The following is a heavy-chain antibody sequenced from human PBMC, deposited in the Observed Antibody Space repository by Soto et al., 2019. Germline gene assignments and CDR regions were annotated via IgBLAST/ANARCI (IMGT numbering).Heavy chain of an antibody. CDR3: AAVQGGGATFHF. Sequence: SVKVSCKASGFTFINSAIQWVRQARGQRLEWMGWIVVGSGHINYAQKFQERLSITRDMSTSTAYMELSSLTLEDTAVYYCAAVQGGGATFHFWXPGXLVXVSS. CDR1: GFTFINSA. J-gene: IGHJ4*02. V-gene: IGHV1-58*02. CDR2: IVVGSGHI. D-gene: IGHD1-26*01.